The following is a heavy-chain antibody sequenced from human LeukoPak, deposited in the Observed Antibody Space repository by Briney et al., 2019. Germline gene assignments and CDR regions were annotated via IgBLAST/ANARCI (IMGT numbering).Heavy chain of an antibody. CDR1: GGSITGHY. D-gene: IGHD6-19*01. V-gene: IGHV4-59*08. CDR2: TSYSRTT. J-gene: IGHJ3*02. CDR3: AKLGHSDGWYLGAFDI. Sequence: SETLSLTCAVSGGSITGHYWNWIRQTPGMGLEWIGYTSYSRTTIYNSYFKGRPTISIDTSKTQLYLNLTSVTATDTAVYYCAKLGHSDGWYLGAFDIWGQGTTVIVSS.